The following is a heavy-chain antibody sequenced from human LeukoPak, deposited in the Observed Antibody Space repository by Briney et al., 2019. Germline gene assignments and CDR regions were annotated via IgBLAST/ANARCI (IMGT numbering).Heavy chain of an antibody. D-gene: IGHD3-10*01. CDR1: GFTFSSYS. CDR3: AKDSAFYYIDV. CDR2: IRYNGNNQ. J-gene: IGHJ6*03. V-gene: IGHV3-30*02. Sequence: GGSLRLSCAASGFTFSSYSMNWVRQAPGKGLEWVEFIRYNGNNQYYADSVKGRFTISRDNSKNTLYLQMNSLKGDDTAVYYCAKDSAFYYIDVWGKGTTVIISS.